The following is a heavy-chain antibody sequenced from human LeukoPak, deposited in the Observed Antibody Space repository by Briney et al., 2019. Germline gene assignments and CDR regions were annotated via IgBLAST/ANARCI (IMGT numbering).Heavy chain of an antibody. D-gene: IGHD3-22*01. CDR3: ARDPWADSSGFPLHH. CDR2: IKQDGSDK. CDR1: GFTFSSYA. J-gene: IGHJ1*01. Sequence: GGSLRLSCAASGFTFSSYAMSWVRQAPGKGLECVANIKQDGSDKFYVDSVRGRFTISRDNAKNSLYLQMNSLRVEDTALYYCARDPWADSSGFPLHHWGQGTLVTVSS. V-gene: IGHV3-7*03.